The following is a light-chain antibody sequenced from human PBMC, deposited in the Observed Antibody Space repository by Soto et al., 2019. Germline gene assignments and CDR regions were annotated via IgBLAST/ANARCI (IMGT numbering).Light chain of an antibody. CDR1: TSNIGNKY. Sequence: QSVLTQPPSVSAAPGQKVTISCSGSTSNIGNKYVSWYQQFPGTAPKLLIYEDNKRPSGIPDRFSGSKSGTSATLGITGLQTGDEADYYCGTWDTSLSASYVFGTGTKVT. CDR3: GTWDTSLSASYV. V-gene: IGLV1-51*02. J-gene: IGLJ1*01. CDR2: EDN.